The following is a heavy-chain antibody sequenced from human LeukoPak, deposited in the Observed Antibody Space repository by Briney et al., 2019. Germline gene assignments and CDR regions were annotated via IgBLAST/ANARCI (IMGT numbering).Heavy chain of an antibody. CDR1: GGSFSGYY. Sequence: PSETLSLTCAVYGGSFSGYYWSWIRQPPGKGLEWIGEISHSGSTNYNPSLKSRVTISVDTSKNQFSLKLSSVTAADTAVYYCARGGHLLYYGSGSTVMDVWGQGTTVTVSS. V-gene: IGHV4-34*01. J-gene: IGHJ6*02. CDR3: ARGGHLLYYGSGSTVMDV. CDR2: ISHSGST. D-gene: IGHD3-10*01.